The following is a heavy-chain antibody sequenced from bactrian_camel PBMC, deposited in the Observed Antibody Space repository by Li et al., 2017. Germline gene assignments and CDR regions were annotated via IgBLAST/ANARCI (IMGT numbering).Heavy chain of an antibody. CDR1: GYTYSSYC. D-gene: IGHD2*01. J-gene: IGHJ4*01. CDR2: IDSDGLA. Sequence: HVQLVESGGGSVQAGGSLRLSCAASGYTYSSYCMGWFRQAPGKEREGVAVIDSDGLAKYADSVKGRFTISQDNAKNTVYLQMDSLMPEDSAVYFCAAKSGWFCTTSLALRDFNTRGQGTQVTVS. V-gene: IGHV3S9*01. CDR3: AAKSGWFCTTSLALRDFNT.